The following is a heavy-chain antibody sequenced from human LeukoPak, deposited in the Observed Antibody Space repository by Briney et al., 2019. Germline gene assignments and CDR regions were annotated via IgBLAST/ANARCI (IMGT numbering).Heavy chain of an antibody. V-gene: IGHV3-23*01. CDR3: AKAGRFRTMIVHAAFDI. Sequence: GGSLRLSCEASGFTFNTYSMNWARQAPGKGLEWVSAISGSGGSTYYADSVKGRFTISRDNSKNTLYLQMNSLRAEDTAVYYCAKAGRFRTMIVHAAFDIWGQGTMVTVSS. D-gene: IGHD3-22*01. CDR2: ISGSGGST. J-gene: IGHJ3*02. CDR1: GFTFNTYS.